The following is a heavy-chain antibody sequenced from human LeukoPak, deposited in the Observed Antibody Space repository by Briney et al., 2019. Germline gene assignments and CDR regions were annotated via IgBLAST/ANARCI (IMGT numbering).Heavy chain of an antibody. Sequence: GGSLRLSCAASGFTFSSHNMNWVRQAPGKGLEWVANIQQDGSDKYYVDSVKGRFTISRDNAKNSLYLQMNSLRAEDTAVYYCARDLYRIVVVPHYFDYWGQGTLVTVSS. CDR2: IQQDGSDK. D-gene: IGHD3-22*01. V-gene: IGHV3-7*01. CDR1: GFTFSSHN. J-gene: IGHJ4*02. CDR3: ARDLYRIVVVPHYFDY.